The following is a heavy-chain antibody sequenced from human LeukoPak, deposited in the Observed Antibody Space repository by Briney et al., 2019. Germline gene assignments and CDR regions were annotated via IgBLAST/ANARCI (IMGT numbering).Heavy chain of an antibody. D-gene: IGHD3-16*02. V-gene: IGHV3-33*01. CDR2: IWYDGSNK. Sequence: GGSLRLSCAASGFTFSSYGMHWVRQAPGKGLEWVAVIWYDGSNKYYADSVKGRSTISRDNSKNTLYLQMNSLRAEDTAVYYCARDGAYYDYVWGSYRPNYFDYWGQGTLVTVSS. J-gene: IGHJ4*02. CDR1: GFTFSSYG. CDR3: ARDGAYYDYVWGSYRPNYFDY.